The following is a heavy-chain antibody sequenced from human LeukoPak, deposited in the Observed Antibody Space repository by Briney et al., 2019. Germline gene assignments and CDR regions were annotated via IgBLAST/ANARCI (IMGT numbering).Heavy chain of an antibody. D-gene: IGHD2-2*01. CDR3: ATYCSTSNCPHRRAFDI. CDR1: GGSISTASNF. Sequence: SETLSLTCSVSGGSISTASNFWAWIRQPPGKGLEWIGTIYYSGSTYYNPSLKSRFTISVDTSKNQFSLRLTSVTAADTAVYYCATYCSTSNCPHRRAFDIWGQGTMVTVS. CDR2: IYYSGST. V-gene: IGHV4-39*01. J-gene: IGHJ3*02.